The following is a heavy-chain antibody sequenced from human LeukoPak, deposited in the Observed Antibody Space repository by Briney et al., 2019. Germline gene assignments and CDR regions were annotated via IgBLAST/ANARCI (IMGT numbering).Heavy chain of an antibody. Sequence: PSETLSLTCTVSGGSISSGNYYWNWIRQHPGKGLEWIGYIHYSGNTFYNPSLKGRLSISLDTSKNQFSLKLSSVIAADTAVYYCAARIAVGVFDYWGQGTLVTVSS. CDR2: IHYSGNT. CDR3: AARIAVGVFDY. CDR1: GGSISSGNYY. V-gene: IGHV4-31*03. D-gene: IGHD6-19*01. J-gene: IGHJ4*02.